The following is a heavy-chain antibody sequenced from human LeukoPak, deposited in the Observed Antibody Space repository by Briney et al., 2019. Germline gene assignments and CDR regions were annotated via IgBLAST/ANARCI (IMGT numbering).Heavy chain of an antibody. CDR1: GFTFSSYW. J-gene: IGHJ4*02. Sequence: GGSLRLSCAASGFTFSSYWMHWVRQAPGKGLVWVSRINSDGSTTNYADSVKGRFTISRDNAKNTLYLQMNSLRADDTAVYYCARGPSGYHNTGGQGTLVTVSS. V-gene: IGHV3-74*01. CDR2: INSDGSTT. D-gene: IGHD5-12*01. CDR3: ARGPSGYHNT.